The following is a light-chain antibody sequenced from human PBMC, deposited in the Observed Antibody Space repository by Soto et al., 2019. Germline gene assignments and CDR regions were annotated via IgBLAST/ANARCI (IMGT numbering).Light chain of an antibody. Sequence: QSALTQPASVSRSPGQSITISCTGTSSDVGGYNYVSWYQHHPGKAPKLMIYDVSNRPSGVSNRFSGSKSGNTASLTISGLQAEDEADYYCSSYTSSSTLVLFGGGTKLTVL. CDR2: DVS. J-gene: IGLJ2*01. CDR1: SSDVGGYNY. CDR3: SSYTSSSTLVL. V-gene: IGLV2-14*03.